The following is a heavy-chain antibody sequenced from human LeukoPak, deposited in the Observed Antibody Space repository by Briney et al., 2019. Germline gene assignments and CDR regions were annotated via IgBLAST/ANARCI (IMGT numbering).Heavy chain of an antibody. D-gene: IGHD2-2*01. CDR1: GFTFSDYY. V-gene: IGHV3-11*01. Sequence: GGSLRLSCAASGFTFSDYYMSWIRQAPGKGLEWVSYISSSGSTIYYAGSVKGRFTISRDNAKNSLYLQMNSLRAEDTAVYYCARDFPFYCSSTSCYPFDYWAREPWSPSPQ. CDR3: ARDFPFYCSSTSCYPFDY. CDR2: ISSSGSTI. J-gene: IGHJ4*02.